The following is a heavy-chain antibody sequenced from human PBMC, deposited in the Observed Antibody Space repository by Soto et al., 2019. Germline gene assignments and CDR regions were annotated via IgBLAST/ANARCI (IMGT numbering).Heavy chain of an antibody. J-gene: IGHJ3*02. Sequence: GGSLRLSCAASVFTFSSYAMSWVRQAPGKGLEWVSAISGSGGSTYYADSVKGRFTISRDNSKNTLYLQMNSLRAEDTAVYYCAKDLTGVFDSDAFDIWGQGTMVTVSS. CDR3: AKDLTGVFDSDAFDI. CDR1: VFTFSSYA. V-gene: IGHV3-23*01. CDR2: ISGSGGST. D-gene: IGHD7-27*01.